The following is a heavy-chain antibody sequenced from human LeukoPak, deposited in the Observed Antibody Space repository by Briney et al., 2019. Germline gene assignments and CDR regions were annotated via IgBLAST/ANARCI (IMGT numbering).Heavy chain of an antibody. CDR2: IYTSGST. J-gene: IGHJ5*02. CDR1: GNSISSGDNY. V-gene: IGHV4-61*02. Sequence: PSQTLSLTCTVSGNSISSGDNYWSWIRQPAGKGLEWIGRIYTSGSTNYNPSLKSRVTISGDTSKNQFSLKLSSVTAADTAVYYCATLTAAAGPTNWFDPWGQGTLVTVSS. D-gene: IGHD6-13*01. CDR3: ATLTAAAGPTNWFDP.